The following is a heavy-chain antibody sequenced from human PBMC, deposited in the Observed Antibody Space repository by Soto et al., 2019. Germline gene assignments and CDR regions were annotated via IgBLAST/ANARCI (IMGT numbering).Heavy chain of an antibody. J-gene: IGHJ4*02. Sequence: QVQLQESGPGLVKPSETLSLTCTVSRGSMSSYYWSWIRQTPGKGLEWIGYIYYSGSTNYNPSLQSRVTISVDMSKNQFSLELSSVTAADTAVYYFARRVSGVTFDFWGQGTLVTVSS. V-gene: IGHV4-59*01. CDR3: ARRVSGVTFDF. D-gene: IGHD2-21*02. CDR1: RGSMSSYY. CDR2: IYYSGST.